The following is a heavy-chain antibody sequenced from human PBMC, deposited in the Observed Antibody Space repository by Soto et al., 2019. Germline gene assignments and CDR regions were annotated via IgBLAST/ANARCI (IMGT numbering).Heavy chain of an antibody. Sequence: SETLSLTCTVSGGSISSYYWSWIRQPPGKGLEWIGYIYYSGSTNYNPSLKSRVTISVDTSKNQFSLKLSSVTAADTAVYYCVRGDILHGYSIWGQGTMVTVSS. V-gene: IGHV4-59*12. CDR2: IYYSGST. J-gene: IGHJ6*02. CDR1: GGSISSYY. D-gene: IGHD3-9*01. CDR3: VRGDILHGYSI.